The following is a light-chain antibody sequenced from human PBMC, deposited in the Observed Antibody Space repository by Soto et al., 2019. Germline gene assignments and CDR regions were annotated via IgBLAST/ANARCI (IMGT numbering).Light chain of an antibody. CDR1: SSNIGNNY. CDR2: DND. CDR3: GTWDSSVV. Sequence: HSVLTQPPSVSAAPGQKVTISCSGSSSNIGNNYVSWYQQLPGTAPKLLIYDNDKRPSGIPDRFSGSKSGTSATLGITGLQTGDEADYYCGTWDSSVVFGGGTKVTVL. J-gene: IGLJ2*01. V-gene: IGLV1-51*01.